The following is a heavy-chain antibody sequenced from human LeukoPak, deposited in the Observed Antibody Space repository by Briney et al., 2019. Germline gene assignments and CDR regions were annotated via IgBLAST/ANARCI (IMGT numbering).Heavy chain of an antibody. J-gene: IGHJ3*02. V-gene: IGHV4-34*01. CDR3: ARDPSPYGDYQNDAVDI. D-gene: IGHD4-17*01. CDR1: GGSFSGYY. CDR2: INHSGST. Sequence: PSETLSLTCAVYGGSFSGYYWSWIRQPPGKGLEWIGEINHSGSTNYNPSLKSRVTISVDTSKNQFSLKLSSVTAADTAVYYCARDPSPYGDYQNDAVDIWGQGTMVTVSS.